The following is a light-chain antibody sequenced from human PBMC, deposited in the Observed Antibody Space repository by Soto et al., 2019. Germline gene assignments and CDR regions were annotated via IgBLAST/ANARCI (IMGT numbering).Light chain of an antibody. CDR2: EVT. Sequence: QSALTQPASVSGSPGQSIAISCTGSSSDVGIYNYVSWYQQHPGKVPKLIIYEVTNRPSGVSNRFSGSKSGNTASLTISGLQAEDEADYYCHSYDSSAHWVFGGGTKVTVL. CDR3: HSYDSSAHWV. J-gene: IGLJ3*02. CDR1: SSDVGIYNY. V-gene: IGLV2-14*01.